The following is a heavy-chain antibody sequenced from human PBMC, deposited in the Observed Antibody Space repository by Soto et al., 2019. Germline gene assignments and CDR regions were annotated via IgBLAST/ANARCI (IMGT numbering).Heavy chain of an antibody. Sequence: SETLSLTCTVSGGSISSYYWSWIRQPPGKGLEWIGDIYYSGSTNYNPSLKSRVTISVDTSKNQFFLKLSSVTAADTAVYYCASLIAAAGTMAYWGQGTLVTVSS. CDR2: IYYSGST. CDR1: GGSISSYY. CDR3: ASLIAAAGTMAY. V-gene: IGHV4-59*01. D-gene: IGHD6-13*01. J-gene: IGHJ4*02.